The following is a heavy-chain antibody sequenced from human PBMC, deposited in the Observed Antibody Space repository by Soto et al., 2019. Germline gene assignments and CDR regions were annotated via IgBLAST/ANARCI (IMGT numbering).Heavy chain of an antibody. J-gene: IGHJ6*02. CDR3: ARDYSSRKGVFGVVIDHYYYYGMDV. CDR2: IWYDGSNK. CDR1: GFTFSSYG. V-gene: IGHV3-33*01. D-gene: IGHD3-3*01. Sequence: PGGSLRLSCAASGFTFSSYGMHWVRQAPGKGLEWVAVIWYDGSNKYYADSVKGRFTISRDNSKNTLYLQMNSLRAEDTAVYYCARDYSSRKGVFGVVIDHYYYYGMDVWGQGTTVTVSS.